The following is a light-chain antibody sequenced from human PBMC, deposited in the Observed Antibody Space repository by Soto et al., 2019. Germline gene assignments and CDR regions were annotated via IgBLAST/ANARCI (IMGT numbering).Light chain of an antibody. V-gene: IGKV1-5*03. CDR1: QSISNW. CDR3: QHYNSYSEA. Sequence: DVQMTQSPSTLSASVGDRVTITCRASQSISNWLAWYQQKPGKAPKLLMYKASTLESGVPSRFSGSGSGTEFTLTISSLQPDDFATYYCQHYNSYSEAFGQGTKVDI. CDR2: KAS. J-gene: IGKJ1*01.